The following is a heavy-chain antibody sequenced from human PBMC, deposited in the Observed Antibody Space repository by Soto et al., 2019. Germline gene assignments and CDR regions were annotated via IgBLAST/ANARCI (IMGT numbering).Heavy chain of an antibody. CDR2: INAGNGNT. Sequence: ASVKVSCKASGYTFTSYAMHWVRQAPGQRLEWMGWINAGNGNTKYSQKFQGRVTITRDTSASTAYMELSSLRSEDTAVYYCAREMYYYDSSGLFDYWGQGTLVTVSS. CDR3: AREMYYYDSSGLFDY. V-gene: IGHV1-3*01. J-gene: IGHJ4*02. D-gene: IGHD3-22*01. CDR1: GYTFTSYA.